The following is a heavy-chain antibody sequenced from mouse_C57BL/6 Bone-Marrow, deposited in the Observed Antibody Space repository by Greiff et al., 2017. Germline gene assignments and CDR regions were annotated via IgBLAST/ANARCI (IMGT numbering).Heavy chain of an antibody. Sequence: QVQLQPPGAELVKPGASVKLSCKASGYTFTSYWMQWVKQRPGQGLEWIGEIDPSDSYTNYNQKFKGKATLTVDTSSSTAYMQLSSLTSEDSAVDYCARRDLYYYGSADYWGQGTTLTVSS. V-gene: IGHV1-50*01. CDR3: ARRDLYYYGSADY. D-gene: IGHD1-1*01. CDR2: IDPSDSYT. CDR1: GYTFTSYW. J-gene: IGHJ2*01.